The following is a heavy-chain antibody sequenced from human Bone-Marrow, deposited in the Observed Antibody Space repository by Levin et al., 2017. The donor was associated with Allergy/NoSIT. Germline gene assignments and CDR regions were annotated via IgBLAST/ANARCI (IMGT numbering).Heavy chain of an antibody. V-gene: IGHV3-48*03. CDR1: GFTFSNYE. D-gene: IGHD2-2*01. CDR3: ARGPACTSNSCYPNWFET. Sequence: PGGSLRLSCAASGFTFSNYEINWVRQAPGKGLEWISYISTSGSIIYYADSVKGRFTFSRDNAPNSVFLQMNSLRAEDTAVYYCARGPACTSNSCYPNWFETWGQGTVVNVSS. CDR2: ISTSGSII. J-gene: IGHJ5*02.